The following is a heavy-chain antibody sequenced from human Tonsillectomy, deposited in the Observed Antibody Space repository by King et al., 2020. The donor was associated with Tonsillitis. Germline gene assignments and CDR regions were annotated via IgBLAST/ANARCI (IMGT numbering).Heavy chain of an antibody. V-gene: IGHV4-34*01. CDR3: AGGVSDFDL. CDR1: GGSFSGYY. CDR2: INHSGST. D-gene: IGHD3-10*01. Sequence: VQLQQWGAGLLKPSETLSLTCAVYGGSFSGYYWNWIRQPPGKGLEWIGEINHSGSTNYNPSLKSRVTISVDTSKNQFSLKLSSVTAADTAVYYCAGGVSDFDLWGRGTLVTVSS. J-gene: IGHJ2*01.